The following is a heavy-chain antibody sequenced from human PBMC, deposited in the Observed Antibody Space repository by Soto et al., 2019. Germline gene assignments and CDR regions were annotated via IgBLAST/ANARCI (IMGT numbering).Heavy chain of an antibody. J-gene: IGHJ6*02. D-gene: IGHD6-19*01. CDR1: GGTFRTYA. V-gene: IGHV1-69*12. Sequence: QVQLLQSGAEVKKPGSSVRVSCEASGGTFRTYAISWVRQAPGQGLEWMGEIIAIFGTVNYAQKFQGRVRMRADESSTTGYMDLRSLRSEDAAVYYCAKGAVAGAPTSYYYYGMDVWGQGTTVTVSS. CDR3: AKGAVAGAPTSYYYYGMDV. CDR2: IIAIFGTV.